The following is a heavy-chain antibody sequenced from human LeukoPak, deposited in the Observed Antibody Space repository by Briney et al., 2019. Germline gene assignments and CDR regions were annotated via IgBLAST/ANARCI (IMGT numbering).Heavy chain of an antibody. J-gene: IGHJ5*02. CDR1: GFTFRNYA. V-gene: IGHV3-23*01. D-gene: IGHD3-10*01. CDR2: ISGSGGTA. Sequence: GGSLRLSCVASGFTFRNYAMSWVRQAPGKGLAWVSIISGSGGTAYYADSVKGRFTISRDNSKNTLYLQMNSLRAEDTAVYYCAKARSTVGSGSYYSSWGQGTLVTVSS. CDR3: AKARSTVGSGSYYSS.